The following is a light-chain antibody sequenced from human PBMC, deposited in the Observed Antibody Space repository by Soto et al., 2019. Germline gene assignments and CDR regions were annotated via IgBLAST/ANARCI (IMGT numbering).Light chain of an antibody. Sequence: MRQSPATLSASVGDRVTITCRASQSISTWLAWYQQKPGKAPKLVIYDASTLQSGVPSRFSGSGSGTEFTLTIGSLQPEDFATYYCQQYETFSGTFGQGTKVDIK. V-gene: IGKV1-5*01. CDR1: QSISTW. CDR3: QQYETFSGT. J-gene: IGKJ1*01. CDR2: DAS.